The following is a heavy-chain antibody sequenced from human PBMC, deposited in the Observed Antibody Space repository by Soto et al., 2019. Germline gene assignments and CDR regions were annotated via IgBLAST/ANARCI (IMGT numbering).Heavy chain of an antibody. CDR3: ARSLYDSSGYYR. D-gene: IGHD3-22*01. Sequence: QLQLQESGPGLVKPSETLSLTCTVSGGSISSSSYYWGWIRQPPGKGLEWIGSIYYSGSTYYNPSLRSRLTISVDTSKNQFSLRLSFVTAADTAVYYCARSLYDSSGYYRWGQGTLVTVSS. CDR2: IYYSGST. CDR1: GGSISSSSYY. J-gene: IGHJ4*02. V-gene: IGHV4-39*01.